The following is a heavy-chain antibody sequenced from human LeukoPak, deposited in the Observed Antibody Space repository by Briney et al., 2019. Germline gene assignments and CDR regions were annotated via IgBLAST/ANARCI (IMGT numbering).Heavy chain of an antibody. V-gene: IGHV3-30*18. CDR1: GFTFSSYG. CDR3: AKQDYASSGYQFDY. CDR2: ISYDGSNK. D-gene: IGHD3-22*01. Sequence: GGSLRLSCAASGFTFSSYGMHWVRQAPGKGLEWVAVISYDGSNKYYADSVKGRFTISRDNSKNTLSLQMNSLRAEDTAVFYCAKQDYASSGYQFDYWGQGTLVTVSS. J-gene: IGHJ4*02.